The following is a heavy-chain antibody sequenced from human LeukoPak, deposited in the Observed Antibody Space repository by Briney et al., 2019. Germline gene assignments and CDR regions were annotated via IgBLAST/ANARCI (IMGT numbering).Heavy chain of an antibody. J-gene: IGHJ4*02. V-gene: IGHV3-7*01. CDR2: IKQEGSEK. Sequence: PGGSLRLSCAASGFTFSIYWMSWVRQAPGKGLEWVANIKQEGSEKYYVDSVKGRFTISRDNAKNSVYVQMNSLRAEDTAVYYCARDEGRDELLEVWGQGTLVTVSS. D-gene: IGHD2-15*01. CDR3: ARDEGRDELLEV. CDR1: GFTFSIYW.